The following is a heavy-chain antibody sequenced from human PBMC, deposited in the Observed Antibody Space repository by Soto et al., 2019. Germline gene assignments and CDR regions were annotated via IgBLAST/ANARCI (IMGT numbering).Heavy chain of an antibody. CDR2: FDPEDGET. CDR3: ATVAYDFWSGYFIGFDY. V-gene: IGHV1-24*01. J-gene: IGHJ4*02. Sequence: ASVKVPCKVSGYTLTELSMHWARQAPGKGLEWMGGFDPEDGETIYAQKFQGRVTMTKDTSTDTAYMELSSLRSEDTAVYYCATVAYDFWSGYFIGFDYWGQGTLVTVSS. D-gene: IGHD3-3*01. CDR1: GYTLTELS.